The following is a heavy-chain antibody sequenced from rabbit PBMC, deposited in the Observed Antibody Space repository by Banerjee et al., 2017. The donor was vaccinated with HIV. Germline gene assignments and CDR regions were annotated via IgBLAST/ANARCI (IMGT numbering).Heavy chain of an antibody. CDR3: GGSANTEYYGMDL. D-gene: IGHD1-1*01. Sequence: QEQLVESGGGLVQPEGSLTLTCTASGFSFSSNYYMCWVRQAPGKGLEWIACIYTGSSGSTYYASWAKGRFTITRSTSLNTVTLQLNSLTAADTATYFCGGSANTEYYGMDLWGPGTLVTVS. V-gene: IGHV1S45*01. CDR1: GFSFSSNYY. J-gene: IGHJ6*01. CDR2: IYTGSSGST.